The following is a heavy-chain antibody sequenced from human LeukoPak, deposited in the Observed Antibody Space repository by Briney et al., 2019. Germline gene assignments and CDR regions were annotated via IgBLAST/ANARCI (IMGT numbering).Heavy chain of an antibody. CDR1: GGSFSGYY. CDR3: ARGSWQWDY. Sequence: KSSETLSLTCAVYGGSFSGYYWSWIRQPPGKGLEWIGEINHSGSTNYNPSLKSRVTISVDTSKNQFSLKLSSVTAADTAVYYCARGSWQWDYWGQGTLVTVSS. V-gene: IGHV4-34*01. J-gene: IGHJ4*02. CDR2: INHSGST. D-gene: IGHD6-19*01.